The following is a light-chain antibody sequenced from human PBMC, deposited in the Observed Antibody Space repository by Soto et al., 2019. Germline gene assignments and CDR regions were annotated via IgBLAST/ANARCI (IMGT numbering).Light chain of an antibody. CDR2: GAS. J-gene: IGKJ2*01. V-gene: IGKV1-6*01. CDR1: QDIRNE. CDR3: LQDYNYPRT. Sequence: AIQMTQSPSSLSASVGDRVTITCRASQDIRNELGWYQQKSGTAPKHLIYGASNLQSGVPSRFSGSGSGTDFTLTISSLQPEDFETYYCLQDYNYPRTFGQGTNLEI.